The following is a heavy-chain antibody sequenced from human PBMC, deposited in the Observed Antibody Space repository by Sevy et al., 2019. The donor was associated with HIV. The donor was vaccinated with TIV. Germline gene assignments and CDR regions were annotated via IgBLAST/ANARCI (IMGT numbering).Heavy chain of an antibody. V-gene: IGHV3-7*01. CDR2: IKNDGSEK. D-gene: IGHD3-22*01. Sequence: GGSLILSCAASGFGFSSYWMTWVRQAPGKGLEWVANIKNDGSEKYYVDSVKGRFTISRDNAKNSLYLQMNSLRAEDTAVYYCAREVTYYDSSSYYFAQWYFDYWGQGTLVTVSS. CDR3: AREVTYYDSSSYYFAQWYFDY. CDR1: GFGFSSYW. J-gene: IGHJ4*02.